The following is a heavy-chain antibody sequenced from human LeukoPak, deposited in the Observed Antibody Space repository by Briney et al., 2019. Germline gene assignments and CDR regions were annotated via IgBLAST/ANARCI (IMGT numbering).Heavy chain of an antibody. Sequence: PSETLSLTCTVSGGSISSSSYYWGWIRQPPGKGLEWIGSIYYSGSTYYNPSLKSRVTISVDTSKNQFSLKLSSVTAADTAVYYCARTLWFGEPYTLYYFDYWRQGTLVTVSS. CDR1: GGSISSSSYY. CDR2: IYYSGST. CDR3: ARTLWFGEPYTLYYFDY. V-gene: IGHV4-39*01. J-gene: IGHJ4*02. D-gene: IGHD3-10*01.